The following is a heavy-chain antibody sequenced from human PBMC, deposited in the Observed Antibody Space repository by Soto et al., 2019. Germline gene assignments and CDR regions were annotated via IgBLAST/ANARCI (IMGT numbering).Heavy chain of an antibody. D-gene: IGHD2-8*01. Sequence: QLQLQESGPGLVKPSETLSLTCTVSGGSISINNYYWGWIRQPPGKGPEWIGSIYYTGSTYYISSIKSRLTISLDTSTNQYSMRLSSVTAADTAVYYCARHGVNGNHDCWGQGTLITVSS. J-gene: IGHJ4*02. V-gene: IGHV4-39*01. CDR2: IYYTGST. CDR1: GGSISINNYY. CDR3: ARHGVNGNHDC.